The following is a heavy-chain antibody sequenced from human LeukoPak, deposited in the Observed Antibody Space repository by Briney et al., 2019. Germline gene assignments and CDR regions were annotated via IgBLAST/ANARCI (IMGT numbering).Heavy chain of an antibody. CDR2: ISSSSSTI. V-gene: IGHV3-48*01. J-gene: IGHJ4*02. Sequence: GSLRLSCAASGLTFSSYSMNWVRQAPGKGLEWVSYISSSSSTIYYADSVKGRFTISRDNAKNSLYLQMNSLRAEDTAVYYCAREFYGGNPNWGQGTLVTVSS. CDR3: AREFYGGNPN. D-gene: IGHD4-23*01. CDR1: GLTFSSYS.